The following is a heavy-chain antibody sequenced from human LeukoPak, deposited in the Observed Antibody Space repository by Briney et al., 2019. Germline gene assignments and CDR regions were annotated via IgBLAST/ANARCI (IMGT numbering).Heavy chain of an antibody. Sequence: ASVKVSCKASGYTFTAYYIHWVRQGPGQGLEWMGWISPNSGGTDYAQKFQGRVTMTRDTSISTAYMELSSLRSDDTAVYYCAIQPWGSGNNWYFDLWGRGTLVTVSS. V-gene: IGHV1-2*02. D-gene: IGHD7-27*01. CDR1: GYTFTAYY. CDR2: ISPNSGGT. CDR3: AIQPWGSGNNWYFDL. J-gene: IGHJ2*01.